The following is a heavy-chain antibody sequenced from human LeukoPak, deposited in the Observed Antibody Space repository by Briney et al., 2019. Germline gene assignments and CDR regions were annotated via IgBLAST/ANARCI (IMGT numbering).Heavy chain of an antibody. J-gene: IGHJ4*02. CDR3: ARTDQLLLYYFDY. CDR2: INPNSGGT. V-gene: IGHV1-2*02. CDR1: GYTFTGYY. D-gene: IGHD2-15*01. Sequence: APVKASCKASGYTFTGYYMHWVRQAPGQGLEWMGWINPNSGGTNYAQKFQGRVTMTRDTSISTAYMELSRLRSDDTAVYYCARTDQLLLYYFDYWGQGTLVTVSS.